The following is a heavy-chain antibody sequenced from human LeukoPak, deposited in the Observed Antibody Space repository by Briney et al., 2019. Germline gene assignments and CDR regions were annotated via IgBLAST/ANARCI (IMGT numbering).Heavy chain of an antibody. CDR3: ARGYYGSGSYYSDY. Sequence: SGTLSLTCAVSGVSISSNLWWTWVRQPPGKGLEWIAEIHHSGSINYNPSLKSRVTISVDKAKNQFSLKLSSVTAADTAVYYCARGYYGSGSYYSDYWGQGTLVTVSS. V-gene: IGHV4-4*02. CDR1: GVSISSNLW. J-gene: IGHJ4*02. D-gene: IGHD3-10*01. CDR2: IHHSGSI.